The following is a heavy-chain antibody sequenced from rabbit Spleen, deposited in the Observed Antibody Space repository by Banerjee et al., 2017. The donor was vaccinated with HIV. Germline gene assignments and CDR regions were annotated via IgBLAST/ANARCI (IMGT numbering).Heavy chain of an antibody. CDR1: GFDFSSGYW. J-gene: IGHJ4*01. CDR3: VRNGGSRLGGDFNF. D-gene: IGHD4-2*01. Sequence: EQLEESGGDLVKPEGSLTLTCTASGFDFSSGYWMHWVRQAPGKGLEWIACIYAGSSGGTIYYASWTKGRFTISKTSSTTVTLQMTSLTVADTATYFCVRNGGSRLGGDFNFWGPGTLVTVS. CDR2: IYAGSSGGTI. V-gene: IGHV1S45*01.